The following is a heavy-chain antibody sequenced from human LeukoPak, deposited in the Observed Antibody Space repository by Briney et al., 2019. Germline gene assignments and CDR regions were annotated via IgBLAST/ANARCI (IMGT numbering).Heavy chain of an antibody. CDR2: INPSGGST. J-gene: IGHJ4*02. V-gene: IGHV1-46*01. D-gene: IGHD3-9*01. Sequence: ASVKVSCKASGYTFTSYYMHWVRQAPGQGLEWMGIINPSGGSTSYAQKFQGRVTMTTDTSTSTAYMELRSLRSDDTAVYYCARGETGYYPFDYWGQGTLVTVSS. CDR3: ARGETGYYPFDY. CDR1: GYTFTSYY.